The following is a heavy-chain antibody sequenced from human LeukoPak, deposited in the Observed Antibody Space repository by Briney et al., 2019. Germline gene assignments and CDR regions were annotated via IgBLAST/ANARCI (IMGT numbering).Heavy chain of an antibody. Sequence: ASVKVSCKTSGHTFTRYGISWVRQAPGQGLEWMGWISGYNGNTNYAQKFQGRVNMTTDTSTSTAYIELRSLRSDDTAVYYCARECSGGSCHFDYWGQGTLVTVPS. V-gene: IGHV1-18*04. CDR2: ISGYNGNT. D-gene: IGHD2-15*01. CDR1: GHTFTRYG. J-gene: IGHJ4*02. CDR3: ARECSGGSCHFDY.